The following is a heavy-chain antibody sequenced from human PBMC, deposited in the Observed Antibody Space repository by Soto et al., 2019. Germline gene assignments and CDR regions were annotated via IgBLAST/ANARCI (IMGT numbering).Heavy chain of an antibody. J-gene: IGHJ4*02. V-gene: IGHV4-39*01. CDR3: ARHRTSSRRHFDY. CDR2: VYYSGST. CDR1: GASIITISHY. D-gene: IGHD6-6*01. Sequence: SETLSLTXTVSGASIITISHYWGWIRQPPGKGLEWIGTVYYSGSTYYNPSLQSRVAISVDTSKNQFSLKLSSVTAADTAVYYCARHRTSSRRHFDYWGQGTLVTVSS.